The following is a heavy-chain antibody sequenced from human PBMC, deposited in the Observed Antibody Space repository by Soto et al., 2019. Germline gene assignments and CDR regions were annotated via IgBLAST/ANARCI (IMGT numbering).Heavy chain of an antibody. CDR3: AREGTVESGFDY. Sequence: QVQLQESGPGLVKPSETLSLTCTVSGGSISSYYWSWIRQPPGKGLEWIGYIYYSGSTNYNPSLKRRXXTXVXXSKSPCYLKRSSVTAADTAVYYCAREGTVESGFDYWGQGTLVTVSS. J-gene: IGHJ4*02. D-gene: IGHD3-3*01. CDR1: GGSISSYY. V-gene: IGHV4-59*01. CDR2: IYYSGST.